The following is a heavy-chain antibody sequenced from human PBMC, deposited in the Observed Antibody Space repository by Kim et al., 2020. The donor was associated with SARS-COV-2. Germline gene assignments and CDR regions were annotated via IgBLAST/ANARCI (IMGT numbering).Heavy chain of an antibody. J-gene: IGHJ6*02. CDR1: GLTFDESA. V-gene: IGHV3-30-3*01. Sequence: GGSLRLSCAASGLTFDESAMNWVRQAPGKGLAWVAVISYDGRNEEYADSVKGRFTISRDNSKSTLYLQMNSLRVEDTAVYFCARGNYFESISLSHYYNGMDVWGQGTTVTVSS. D-gene: IGHD3-22*01. CDR2: ISYDGRNE. CDR3: ARGNYFESISLSHYYNGMDV.